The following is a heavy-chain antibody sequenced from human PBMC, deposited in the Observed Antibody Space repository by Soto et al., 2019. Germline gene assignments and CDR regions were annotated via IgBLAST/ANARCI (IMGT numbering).Heavy chain of an antibody. Sequence: GPGPGHPSETLSLTCTVSGGSMSSYRWSWIRQPAGKGLEWIGRLNTYGNTHYNPSLKSRVTVSVDTSRNQFFLTLRSVTAADSAVYHCGRESGETWDYEASWGHGTPVTVSS. D-gene: IGHD1-7*01. CDR3: GRESGETWDYEAS. V-gene: IGHV4-4*07. CDR2: LNTYGNT. CDR1: GGSMSSYR. J-gene: IGHJ5*01.